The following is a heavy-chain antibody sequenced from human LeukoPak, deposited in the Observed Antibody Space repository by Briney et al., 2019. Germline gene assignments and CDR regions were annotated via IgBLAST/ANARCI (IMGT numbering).Heavy chain of an antibody. V-gene: IGHV3-23*01. Sequence: GGTLRLSCSASGFTFTTYSMNWVRQAPGKGLEWVSGIGGSGTRTYYADSVKGRFTISRDNSKNTLYLQMNSLRDEDTAVYYCAKDSHWILFDDWGQGTLVTVSS. CDR1: GFTFTTYS. CDR2: IGGSGTRT. J-gene: IGHJ4*02. D-gene: IGHD2-2*03. CDR3: AKDSHWILFDD.